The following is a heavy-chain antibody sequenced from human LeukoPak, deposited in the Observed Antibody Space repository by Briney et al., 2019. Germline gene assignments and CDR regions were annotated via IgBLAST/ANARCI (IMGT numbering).Heavy chain of an antibody. CDR2: INAGNGNT. Sequence: ASVKVSCKASGYTFTSYAMHSVRQAPGQRREWMGWINAGNGNTKYSQKFQGRVTITRDTSPSTAYMELSSLRSEDTAVYYCARRVQYCSGGSCYALDYWGQGTLVTVSS. CDR3: ARRVQYCSGGSCYALDY. V-gene: IGHV1-3*01. J-gene: IGHJ4*02. CDR1: GYTFTSYA. D-gene: IGHD2-15*01.